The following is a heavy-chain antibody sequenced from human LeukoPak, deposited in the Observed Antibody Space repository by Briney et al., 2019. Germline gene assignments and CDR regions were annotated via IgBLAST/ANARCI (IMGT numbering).Heavy chain of an antibody. CDR1: GAAFTLHA. V-gene: IGHV1-69*04. D-gene: IGHD2-2*01. J-gene: IGHJ6*02. CDR3: ARPADLVEDYYAMDV. Sequence: GSSVKVSCKTSGAAFTLHAISWVRQAPGQGLEWRGRIIPILGFTNYAQKFQGRVTITADKSTSTAYMELSSLRSDDTAVYYCARPADLVEDYYAMDVWGQGTTVTVSS. CDR2: IIPILGFT.